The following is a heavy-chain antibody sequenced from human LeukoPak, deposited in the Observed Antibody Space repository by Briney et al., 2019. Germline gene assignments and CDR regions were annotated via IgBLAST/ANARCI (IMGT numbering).Heavy chain of an antibody. D-gene: IGHD3-22*01. V-gene: IGHV4-39*01. CDR1: GGSISSNSYY. Sequence: SETLSLTCTVSGGSISSNSYYWGWIRQSPGKGLEWIGSIYYSGSTYYKPSLKSRLTISVDTSKNQFSLKLSSVTAADTAVYYCASHYDSSGYYSCFDYWGQGTLVTVSS. J-gene: IGHJ4*02. CDR3: ASHYDSSGYYSCFDY. CDR2: IYYSGST.